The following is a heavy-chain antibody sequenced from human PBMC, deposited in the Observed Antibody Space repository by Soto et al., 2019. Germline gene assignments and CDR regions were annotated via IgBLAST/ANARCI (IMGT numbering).Heavy chain of an antibody. CDR1: GYTFTSYD. V-gene: IGHV1-8*01. Sequence: ASVKVSCKASGYTFTSYDINWVRQATGQGLEWMGWMNPNSGNTGYAQKFQGRVTMTRNTSISTAYMELSSLRSEDTAVYYCARVSPRCYDSSGYSDYWGQGTLVTVSS. D-gene: IGHD3-22*01. CDR3: ARVSPRCYDSSGYSDY. CDR2: MNPNSGNT. J-gene: IGHJ4*02.